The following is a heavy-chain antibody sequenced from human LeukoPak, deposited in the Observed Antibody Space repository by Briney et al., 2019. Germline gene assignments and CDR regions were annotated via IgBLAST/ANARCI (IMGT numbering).Heavy chain of an antibody. D-gene: IGHD6-19*01. J-gene: IGHJ4*02. V-gene: IGHV1-3*01. CDR3: ARGSSGWSPFHY. Sequence: KFQGRVTITRDTSASTAYMELSSLRSEDTAVYYCARGSSGWSPFHYWGQGTLVTVSS.